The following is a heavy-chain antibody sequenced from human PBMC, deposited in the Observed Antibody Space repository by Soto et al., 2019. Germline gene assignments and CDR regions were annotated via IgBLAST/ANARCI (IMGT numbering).Heavy chain of an antibody. D-gene: IGHD3-22*01. CDR2: VVGSGEST. J-gene: IGHJ6*02. CDR1: GFTFSTYT. CDR3: ARVGMNYYDSRGERSYGMDV. Sequence: EVQLLESGGGLVQPGGSLRLSCAASGFTFSTYTMTWVRQAPGKGLERVSSVVGSGESTYYADSVKGRFTISRDNSKNTLYVQMNSLRAEDTAIYYCARVGMNYYDSRGERSYGMDVWGQGTTVTVSS. V-gene: IGHV3-23*01.